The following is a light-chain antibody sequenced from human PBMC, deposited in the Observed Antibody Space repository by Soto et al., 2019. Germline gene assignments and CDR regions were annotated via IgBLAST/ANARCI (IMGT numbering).Light chain of an antibody. J-gene: IGKJ4*01. Sequence: EIVLTQSPATLSLSPGERATLSCRASQSVGDYLGWYKQKPGQAPRLLIYDASQRATGVPARFSASGSGTDFTLTSSSLEPEDFAIYYCQQREDWPRAFGGGTKVEFK. CDR1: QSVGDY. CDR3: QQREDWPRA. CDR2: DAS. V-gene: IGKV3-11*01.